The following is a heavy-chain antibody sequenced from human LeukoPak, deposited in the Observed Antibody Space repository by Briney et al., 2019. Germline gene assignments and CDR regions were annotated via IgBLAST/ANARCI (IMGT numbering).Heavy chain of an antibody. Sequence: PGGSLRLSCAASGFTFSSYAMSWVRQAPGKGLEWVSAISGSGGSTYYADSVKGRFTISRDNSKNTLYPQMNSLRAEDTAVYYCAKGKAYYYGSGTPFDYWGQGTLVTVSS. D-gene: IGHD3-10*01. CDR2: ISGSGGST. J-gene: IGHJ4*02. CDR1: GFTFSSYA. CDR3: AKGKAYYYGSGTPFDY. V-gene: IGHV3-23*01.